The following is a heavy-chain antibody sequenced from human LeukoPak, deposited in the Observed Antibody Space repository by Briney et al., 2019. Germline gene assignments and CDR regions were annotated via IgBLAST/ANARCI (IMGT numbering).Heavy chain of an antibody. Sequence: ASVKVSCKASGYTFTSYDINWVRQATGQGLEWMGWMNPNSGNTGYAQKFQGRVTITRNTSISTAYMELSSLRSEDTAVYYCARYQTAPHYYYIDVWGKGTTVTVSS. D-gene: IGHD2-2*01. CDR3: ARYQTAPHYYYIDV. J-gene: IGHJ6*03. CDR2: MNPNSGNT. V-gene: IGHV1-8*03. CDR1: GYTFTSYD.